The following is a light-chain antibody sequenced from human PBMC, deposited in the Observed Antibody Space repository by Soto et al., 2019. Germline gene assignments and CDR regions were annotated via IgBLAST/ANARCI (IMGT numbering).Light chain of an antibody. J-gene: IGKJ2*01. Sequence: EIVLTQSPATLSVSPGERATLSCRASQSVTSNLAWFQQKPGQAPRLLIHGASTRAAGIPARFSGSGSGTEITLTISSLQSEDIAVYYCQQYDNWYTFGQGTKLEIK. CDR3: QQYDNWYT. V-gene: IGKV3-15*01. CDR2: GAS. CDR1: QSVTSN.